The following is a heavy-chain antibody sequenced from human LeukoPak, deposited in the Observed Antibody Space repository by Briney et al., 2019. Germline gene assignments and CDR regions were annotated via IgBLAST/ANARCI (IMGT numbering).Heavy chain of an antibody. Sequence: SGGSLRLSCAASGFTFSSYSMNWVRQAPGKGLEWVSSISSSSSYIYYADSVKGRFTISRDNSKNTLYLQMNSLRAEDTAVYYCAKGGYYDYVWGSYRSYYFDYWGQGTLVTVSS. J-gene: IGHJ4*02. V-gene: IGHV3-21*01. CDR3: AKGGYYDYVWGSYRSYYFDY. CDR1: GFTFSSYS. D-gene: IGHD3-16*02. CDR2: ISSSSSYI.